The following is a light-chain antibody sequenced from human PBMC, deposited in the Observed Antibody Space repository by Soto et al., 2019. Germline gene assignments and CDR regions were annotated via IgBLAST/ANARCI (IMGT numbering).Light chain of an antibody. V-gene: IGKV1-6*01. CDR1: QGFRNS. CDR3: LQDYKYPWT. J-gene: IGKJ1*01. Sequence: AILMTQSPSSLSASVGERVTISCRASQGFRNSLAWYQQKPGQAPKVLISVASRLQSGLPSRFSGRGSGTDFLTTISSLQAEDAATYFWLQDYKYPWTFGQGTKVEIK. CDR2: VAS.